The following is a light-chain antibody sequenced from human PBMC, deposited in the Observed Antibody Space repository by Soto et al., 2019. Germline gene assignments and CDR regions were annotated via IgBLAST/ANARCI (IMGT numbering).Light chain of an antibody. J-gene: IGLJ1*01. CDR2: EVN. V-gene: IGLV2-14*01. CDR3: FSFTVSRTYV. Sequence: QSALTQPASLSGSPGQSITISCTGTSSDIGAYDYVSWFQQHPGKAPKLMISEVNNRPSGVSNRFSGSKSGNTAYLTISGLQVEDEAEYFCFSFTVSRTYVFGTGTKVTVL. CDR1: SSDIGAYDY.